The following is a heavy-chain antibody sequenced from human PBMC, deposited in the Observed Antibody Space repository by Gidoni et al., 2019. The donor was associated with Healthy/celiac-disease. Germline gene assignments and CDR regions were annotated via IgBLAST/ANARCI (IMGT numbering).Heavy chain of an antibody. Sequence: QVQLQQWGAGLLKPSETLSLTCAVYGGSFSGYYWSWIRQPPGKGLEWIGKINHSGSTNYNPSLKSRVTISVDTSKNQFSLKLSSVTAADTAVYYCARRRGYSYGSIDYWGQGTLVTVSS. D-gene: IGHD5-18*01. CDR1: GGSFSGYY. CDR2: INHSGST. V-gene: IGHV4-34*01. CDR3: ARRRGYSYGSIDY. J-gene: IGHJ4*02.